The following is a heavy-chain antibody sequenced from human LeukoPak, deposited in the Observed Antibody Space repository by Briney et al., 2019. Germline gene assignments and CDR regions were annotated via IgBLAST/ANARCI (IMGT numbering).Heavy chain of an antibody. D-gene: IGHD6-19*01. CDR3: ARVPRAGRYYFDY. Sequence: ASVKVSCKASGYTFSGYYLHWVRLAPGRGLEWLGWINPNSGGTTYAQKFRGRVTMTRDTSINTAYMELSSLRSEDTAVYYCARVPRAGRYYFDYWGQGTLVTVSS. V-gene: IGHV1-2*02. CDR1: GYTFSGYY. J-gene: IGHJ4*02. CDR2: INPNSGGT.